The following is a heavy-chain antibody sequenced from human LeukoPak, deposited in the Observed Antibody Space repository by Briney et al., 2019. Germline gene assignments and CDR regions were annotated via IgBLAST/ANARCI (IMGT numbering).Heavy chain of an antibody. D-gene: IGHD6-19*01. CDR3: ATDWQWLGAFDI. CDR2: IYTSGST. J-gene: IGHJ3*02. CDR1: GGSISSGTYY. Sequence: SETLSLTCTVSGGSISSGTYYWSWIRQPAGKGLEWIGRIYTSGSTNYNPSLKSRVTMSVDTSKNQFSLKLSSVTAADTAVYYCATDWQWLGAFDIWGQGTMVTVSS. V-gene: IGHV4-61*02.